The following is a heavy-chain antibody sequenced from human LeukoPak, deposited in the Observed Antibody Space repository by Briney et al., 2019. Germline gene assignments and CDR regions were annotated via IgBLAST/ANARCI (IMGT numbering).Heavy chain of an antibody. J-gene: IGHJ4*02. V-gene: IGHV3-21*01. CDR1: GFTFSDYS. D-gene: IGHD3-22*01. Sequence: GRTLRLSCAASGFTFSDYSINWVRQAPGQGLEWVSSINPTSTSIYYADAVKGRFTISRDNAKSSPYLQMNSLRAEDPALHYCVRLRRNSDRNADYYYYNFWGQGVLVTVSS. CDR3: VRLRRNSDRNADYYYYNF. CDR2: INPTSTSI.